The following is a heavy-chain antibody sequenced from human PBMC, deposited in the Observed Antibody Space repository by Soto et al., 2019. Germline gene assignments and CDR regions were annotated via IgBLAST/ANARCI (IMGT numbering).Heavy chain of an antibody. V-gene: IGHV4-34*01. CDR3: ARQYLLKKRITGTRRGWFDP. D-gene: IGHD1-7*01. Sequence: QVQLQQWGAGLLKPSETLSLTCAVYGGSFSGYYWSWIRQPPGKGLEWIGEINHSGSTNYNPSLKSRVTISVDTSKNQFSLKLSSVTAADTAVYYCARQYLLKKRITGTRRGWFDPWGQGTLVTVSS. J-gene: IGHJ5*02. CDR2: INHSGST. CDR1: GGSFSGYY.